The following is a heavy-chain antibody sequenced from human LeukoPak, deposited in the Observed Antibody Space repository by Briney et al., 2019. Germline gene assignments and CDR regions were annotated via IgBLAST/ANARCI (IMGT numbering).Heavy chain of an antibody. Sequence: ASVKVSCKASGYTFTGYYMHWVQQAPGQGLEWMGWINPNSGGTNYAQKFQGRVTMTRDTSISTAYMELSRLRSDDTAVYYCARDQIVIGFDYYYGMDVWGQGTTVTVSS. CDR3: ARDQIVIGFDYYYGMDV. D-gene: IGHD2/OR15-2a*01. CDR1: GYTFTGYY. J-gene: IGHJ6*02. V-gene: IGHV1-2*02. CDR2: INPNSGGT.